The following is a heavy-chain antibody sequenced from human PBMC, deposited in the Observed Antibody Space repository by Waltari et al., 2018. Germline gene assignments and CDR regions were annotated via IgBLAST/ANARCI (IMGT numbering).Heavy chain of an antibody. Sequence: QVQLQESGPGLVKPSETLSLTCTVSGGSISSYYWSWTRQPAGKGLEWIGRIYTSGSTNYNPSLKSRVTMSVDTSKNQFSLKLSSVTAADTAVYYCARDFALGSGSHFDYWGQGTLVTVSS. V-gene: IGHV4-4*07. D-gene: IGHD3-10*01. J-gene: IGHJ4*02. CDR3: ARDFALGSGSHFDY. CDR2: IYTSGST. CDR1: GGSISSYY.